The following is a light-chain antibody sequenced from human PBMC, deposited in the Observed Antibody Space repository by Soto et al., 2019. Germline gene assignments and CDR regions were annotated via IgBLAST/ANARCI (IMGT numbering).Light chain of an antibody. CDR3: QQYGSSCWT. CDR2: GAS. Sequence: EIVLTQSPGTLSLSPGERATLSCRASQSVRSSYLAWYQQNRGQAPRLLIYGASSRAPGIPDRFGGSGSGTDFTLTISRLEPEDFAVYYCQQYGSSCWTFGQGTKVEIK. CDR1: QSVRSSY. J-gene: IGKJ1*01. V-gene: IGKV3-20*01.